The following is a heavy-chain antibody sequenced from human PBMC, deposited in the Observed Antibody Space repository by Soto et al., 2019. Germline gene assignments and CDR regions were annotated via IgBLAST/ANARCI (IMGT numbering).Heavy chain of an antibody. Sequence: GGSLRLSCAASGFTFSSYGMHWVRQAPGKGLEWVAVIWYDGSNKYYADSVKGRFTISRDNSKNTLYLQMNSLRAEDTAVYYCARDSRAVAGTGRNYYYYYYGMDVWGQGTTGTVS. V-gene: IGHV3-33*01. CDR1: GFTFSSYG. CDR2: IWYDGSNK. D-gene: IGHD6-19*01. J-gene: IGHJ6*02. CDR3: ARDSRAVAGTGRNYYYYYYGMDV.